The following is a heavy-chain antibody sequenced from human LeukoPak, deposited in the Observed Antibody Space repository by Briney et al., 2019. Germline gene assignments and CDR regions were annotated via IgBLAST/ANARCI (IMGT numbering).Heavy chain of an antibody. D-gene: IGHD6-13*01. V-gene: IGHV3-23*01. CDR2: ISGSGGST. Sequence: GGSLRLSCAASGFTFSSYWMSWVRQAPGKGLEWVSGISGSGGSTYYAASVKGRFTISRDNSKSTLFLQMNSLRAEDTAVYYCARDFYSSSPPKTHFDYWGQGTLVTVSS. CDR3: ARDFYSSSPPKTHFDY. CDR1: GFTFSSYW. J-gene: IGHJ4*02.